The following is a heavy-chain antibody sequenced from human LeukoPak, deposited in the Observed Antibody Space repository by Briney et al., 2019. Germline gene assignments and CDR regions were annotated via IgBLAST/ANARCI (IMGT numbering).Heavy chain of an antibody. Sequence: ASVKVSCKASGYTFTSYYIHWVRQAPGQGLEWMGIINPSGTYTTYAQKFQGRVTMTRDTSTSTVYMELGSLTSEDTAVYYCATAPGYGDPSNFWYWGQGTLVTVSS. CDR2: INPSGTYT. CDR3: ATAPGYGDPSNFWY. D-gene: IGHD4-17*01. J-gene: IGHJ4*02. V-gene: IGHV1-46*01. CDR1: GYTFTSYY.